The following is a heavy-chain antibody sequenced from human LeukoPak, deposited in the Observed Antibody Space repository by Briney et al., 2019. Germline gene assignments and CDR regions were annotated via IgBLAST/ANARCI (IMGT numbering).Heavy chain of an antibody. V-gene: IGHV4-30-4*01. CDR1: GGSISSGDYY. CDR2: IYYSGST. Sequence: PSETLPLTCTVSGGSISSGDYYWSWIRQPPGKGLEWIGYIYYSGSTYYNPSLKSRVTISVDTSKNQFSLKLSSVTAADTAVYYCARGRAIAWITMIRRVTLVPQIFDYWGQGTLVTVSS. CDR3: ARGRAIAWITMIRRVTLVPQIFDY. J-gene: IGHJ4*02. D-gene: IGHD3-10*01.